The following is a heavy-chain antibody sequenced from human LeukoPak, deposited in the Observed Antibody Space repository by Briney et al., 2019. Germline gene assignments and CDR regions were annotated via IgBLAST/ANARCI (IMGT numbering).Heavy chain of an antibody. D-gene: IGHD3-22*01. J-gene: IGHJ4*02. CDR1: GYTFTGYY. CDR2: INPNSGGT. Sequence: ASVKVSCKASGYTFTGYYMHWVRQAPGQGLEWMGWINPNSGGTNYAQKFQGWVTMTRDTSISTAYMELSRLRSDDTAVYYCAGANYYDSSGWIDYWGQGTLVTVSS. CDR3: AGANYYDSSGWIDY. V-gene: IGHV1-2*04.